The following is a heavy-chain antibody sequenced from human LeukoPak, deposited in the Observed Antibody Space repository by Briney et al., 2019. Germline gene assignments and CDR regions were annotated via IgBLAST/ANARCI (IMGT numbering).Heavy chain of an antibody. D-gene: IGHD5-12*01. CDR1: GGSISSYY. CDR2: IYYSGST. CDR3: ASRDASGYYFDY. Sequence: SETLSLTCTVSGGSISSYYWSWIRQPPGKGLEWIGYIYYSGSTNYNPSLKSRVTISIDTSKNQFSLKLKSVTAADTAVYYCASRDASGYYFDYWGQGTLVTVSS. V-gene: IGHV4-59*08. J-gene: IGHJ4*02.